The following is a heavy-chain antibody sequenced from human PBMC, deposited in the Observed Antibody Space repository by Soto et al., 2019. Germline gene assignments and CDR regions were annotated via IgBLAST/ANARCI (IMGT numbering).Heavy chain of an antibody. Sequence: QVQLVQSGAEVKKPGSSVKVSCKASGGTFSSYAISWVRQAPGQGLEWMGGIIPIFGTANYAQKFQGRVTITADKSTSTAYMGLSSLRSEDTAVYYCARAVVAYCGGDCWVRSSGMDVRGQGPTVTVSS. CDR2: IIPIFGTA. D-gene: IGHD2-21*02. CDR1: GGTFSSYA. V-gene: IGHV1-69*14. CDR3: ARAVVAYCGGDCWVRSSGMDV. J-gene: IGHJ6*02.